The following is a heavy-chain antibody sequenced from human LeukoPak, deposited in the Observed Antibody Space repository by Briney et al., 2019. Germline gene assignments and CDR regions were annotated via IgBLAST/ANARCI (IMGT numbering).Heavy chain of an antibody. V-gene: IGHV3-74*01. J-gene: IGHJ4*02. Sequence: GGSLRLSCAASGFTFSSYWMHWVRQAPGKGLVWVSRINSDGSSTSDADSVKGRFTISRDNAKNTLYLQMNSLRAEDTAVYYCAKNLRGEELLPFDYWGQGTLVTVSS. CDR1: GFTFSSYW. CDR3: AKNLRGEELLPFDY. CDR2: INSDGSST. D-gene: IGHD1-26*01.